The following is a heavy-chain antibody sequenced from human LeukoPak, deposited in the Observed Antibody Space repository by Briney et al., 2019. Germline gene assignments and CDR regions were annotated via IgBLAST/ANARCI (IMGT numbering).Heavy chain of an antibody. CDR2: IYHTGST. CDR3: ARATGDVFSL. D-gene: IGHD7-27*01. J-gene: IGHJ4*02. Sequence: SETLSLTCAVSGGSISSSDWWSWVRQPPGKGLEYIGEIYHTGSTNYNPSLKSRVTISLDKSKNQFSLKMGSVTAADTAVYYCARATGDVFSLWGQGTLVTVSS. V-gene: IGHV4-4*02. CDR1: GGSISSSDW.